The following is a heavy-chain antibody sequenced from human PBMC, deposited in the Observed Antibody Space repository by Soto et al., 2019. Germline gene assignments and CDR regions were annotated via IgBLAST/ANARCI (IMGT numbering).Heavy chain of an antibody. D-gene: IGHD3-3*01. J-gene: IGHJ6*02. CDR3: AADLLGYYDFWSRYYYVNGMDV. CDR2: IVVGSGNT. V-gene: IGHV1-58*01. Sequence: SVKVSCKASGFTFTSSAVQWVRQARGQRLEWIGWIVVGSGNTNYAQKFQERVTITRDMSTSTAYMELSSLRSEDTAVYYCAADLLGYYDFWSRYYYVNGMDVWGQGTTVTVSS. CDR1: GFTFTSSA.